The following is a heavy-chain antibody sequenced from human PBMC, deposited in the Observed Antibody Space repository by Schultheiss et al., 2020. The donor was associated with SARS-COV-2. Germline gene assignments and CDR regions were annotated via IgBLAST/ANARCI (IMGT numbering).Heavy chain of an antibody. CDR2: IYYSGST. CDR3: ARDTSIASYFDY. Sequence: SQTLSLTCSVSGGSISTYYWSWIRQSPGKGLEWIGYIYYSGSTYYNPSLKSRVTISVDTSKNQFSLKLSSVTAADTAVYYCARDTSIASYFDYWGQGTLVTVSS. CDR1: GGSISTYY. D-gene: IGHD6-6*01. J-gene: IGHJ4*02. V-gene: IGHV4-31*02.